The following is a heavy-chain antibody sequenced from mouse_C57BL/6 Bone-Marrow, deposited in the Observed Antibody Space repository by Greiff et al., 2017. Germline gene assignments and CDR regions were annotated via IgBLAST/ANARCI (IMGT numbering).Heavy chain of an antibody. Sequence: QVQLKQSGPELVKPGASVKISCKASGYAFSSSWMNWVKQRPGKGLEWIGRIYPGDGDTNYNGKFKGKATLTADKSSSTAYMQLSSLTSEDSAVYFCAREGLGKAWVAYWGQGTLVTVSA. CDR2: IYPGDGDT. D-gene: IGHD4-1*01. J-gene: IGHJ3*01. CDR3: AREGLGKAWVAY. CDR1: GYAFSSSW. V-gene: IGHV1-82*01.